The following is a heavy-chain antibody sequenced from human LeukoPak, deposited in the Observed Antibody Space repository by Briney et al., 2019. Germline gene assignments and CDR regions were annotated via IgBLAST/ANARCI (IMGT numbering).Heavy chain of an antibody. CDR2: ISGSSSYT. Sequence: GGSLRLSCAASGFTFSGYNMNWVRQAPGKGLEWVSSISGSSSYTYYADSVRGRFTISRDNAKNSLYLQMDSLRAEDTAVYFCAYAAQIDDCGQGTLVTVSS. CDR1: GFTFSGYN. D-gene: IGHD6-6*01. V-gene: IGHV3-21*01. CDR3: AYAAQIDD. J-gene: IGHJ4*02.